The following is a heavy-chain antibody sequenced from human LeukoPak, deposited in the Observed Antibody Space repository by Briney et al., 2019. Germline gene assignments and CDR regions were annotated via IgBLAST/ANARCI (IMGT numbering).Heavy chain of an antibody. Sequence: SETLSLTCTVSGGSISSYYWSWIRQPPGKGLEWIGEINHSGSTNYNPSLKSRVTISVDTSKNQFSLKLSSVTAADTAVYYCARGRTRVPYNWFDPWGQGTLVTVSS. V-gene: IGHV4-34*01. CDR1: GGSISSYY. CDR2: INHSGST. J-gene: IGHJ5*02. D-gene: IGHD1-1*01. CDR3: ARGRTRVPYNWFDP.